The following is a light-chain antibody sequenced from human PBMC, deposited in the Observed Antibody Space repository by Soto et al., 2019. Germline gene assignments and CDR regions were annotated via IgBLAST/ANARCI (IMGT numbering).Light chain of an antibody. CDR2: GAS. J-gene: IGKJ1*01. Sequence: IVLMQSPDTLSLSPGERVTLSCRASQSVDINLAGYQQKPGQAPRLLIYGASTRATDMSGTFSGRGSGTEFTLTISNVRPEDFAVYYCQQYRSWPRTFGQGTKVDIK. V-gene: IGKV3-15*01. CDR1: QSVDIN. CDR3: QQYRSWPRT.